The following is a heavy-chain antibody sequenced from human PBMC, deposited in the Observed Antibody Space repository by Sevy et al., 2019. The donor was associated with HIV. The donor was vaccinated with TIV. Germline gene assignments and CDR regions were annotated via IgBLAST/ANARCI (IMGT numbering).Heavy chain of an antibody. CDR3: ARKYARSGYFDY. CDR2: ISGSGGSGEKT. CDR1: GFTFSNYA. D-gene: IGHD3-22*01. Sequence: GGYLRLSCAASGFTFSNYAMNWVRQAPGKGLEWVSGISGSGGSGEKTNYADSVKGRFTISRDDSKNSLYLQLNSLRAEDTAIYYCARKYARSGYFDYWGQGTLVTVSS. V-gene: IGHV3-23*01. J-gene: IGHJ4*02.